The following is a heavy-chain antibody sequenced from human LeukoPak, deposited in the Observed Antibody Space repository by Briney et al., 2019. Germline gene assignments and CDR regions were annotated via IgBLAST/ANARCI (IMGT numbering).Heavy chain of an antibody. CDR1: GYTFTSYG. CDR2: ISAYNGNT. D-gene: IGHD3-22*01. J-gene: IGHJ4*02. Sequence: GALVKVSCKASGYTFTSYGISLVRHAPGQGLEWMGRISAYNGNTNYAQKLQGRVTMTTDTTTSTAYMELRSLRSDDTAVYYCARYYYDSSGYYYFDYWGQGTLVTVSS. CDR3: ARYYYDSSGYYYFDY. V-gene: IGHV1-18*01.